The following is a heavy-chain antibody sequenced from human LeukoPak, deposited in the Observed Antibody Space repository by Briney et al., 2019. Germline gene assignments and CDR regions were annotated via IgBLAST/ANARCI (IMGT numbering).Heavy chain of an antibody. D-gene: IGHD6-19*01. V-gene: IGHV3-23*01. Sequence: PGGSLRLSCAASGFTLSSYGTSWVRQAPGKGLEWVSAISGSGGSTYYADSVKGRFTISRDNSKNTLYLQMNSLRAEDTAVYYCAKGGNSSGWKGKYYFDYWGQGTLVTVSS. CDR2: ISGSGGST. CDR3: AKGGNSSGWKGKYYFDY. J-gene: IGHJ4*02. CDR1: GFTLSSYG.